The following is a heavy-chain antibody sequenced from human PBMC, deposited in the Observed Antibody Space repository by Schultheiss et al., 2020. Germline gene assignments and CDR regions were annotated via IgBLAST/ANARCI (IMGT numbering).Heavy chain of an antibody. J-gene: IGHJ5*02. CDR1: GFTFSSYS. CDR2: IKQDGSEK. CDR3: ARRLDTAMVTPKYNWFDP. V-gene: IGHV3-7*01. Sequence: GGSLRLSCAASGFTFSSYSMNWVRQAPGKGLEWVANIKQDGSEKYYVDSVKGRFTISRDNAKNSLYLQMNSLRAEDTAVYYCARRLDTAMVTPKYNWFDPWGQGTLVTVSS. D-gene: IGHD5-18*01.